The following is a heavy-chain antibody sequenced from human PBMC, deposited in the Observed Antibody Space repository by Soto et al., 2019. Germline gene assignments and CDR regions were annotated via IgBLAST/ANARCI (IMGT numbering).Heavy chain of an antibody. CDR1: GFTFSSYG. J-gene: IGHJ3*02. D-gene: IGHD4-17*01. V-gene: IGHV3-30*18. CDR2: ISYDGSNK. Sequence: GGSLRLSCAASGFTFSSYGMHWVRQAPGKGLEWVAVISYDGSNKYYADSVKGRFTISRDNSKNTLYLQMNSLRPEDTAVYYCAKEGSYGDRGRDAFDIWGQGTMVTVSS. CDR3: AKEGSYGDRGRDAFDI.